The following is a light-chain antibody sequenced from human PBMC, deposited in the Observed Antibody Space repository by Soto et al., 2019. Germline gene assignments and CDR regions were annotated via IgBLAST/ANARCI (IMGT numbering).Light chain of an antibody. V-gene: IGKV1-9*01. CDR2: AAS. CDR1: QGISSY. Sequence: IQLTQSPSSLSASVGDRVTITCRASQGISSYLAWYQQKPGKAPKLLIYAASTLQSGVPSRFSGSGSGIDFTLTISSLKPEDFATYYCQQLNSYPVTFGPGTKVDIK. J-gene: IGKJ3*01. CDR3: QQLNSYPVT.